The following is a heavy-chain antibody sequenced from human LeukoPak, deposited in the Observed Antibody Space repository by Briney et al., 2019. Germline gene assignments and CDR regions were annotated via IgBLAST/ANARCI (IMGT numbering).Heavy chain of an antibody. Sequence: GESLRLSCTASGFTFSNFWMGWVRQAPGKGLEWVANIKQDETEKFYLGSVKGRFTISRDNAKNSLYLQMNNLRAEDTAAYYCAKGTGVWHPLGYWGQGTLVTVSS. V-gene: IGHV3-7*03. CDR1: GFTFSNFW. D-gene: IGHD3-16*01. CDR2: IKQDETEK. CDR3: AKGTGVWHPLGY. J-gene: IGHJ4*02.